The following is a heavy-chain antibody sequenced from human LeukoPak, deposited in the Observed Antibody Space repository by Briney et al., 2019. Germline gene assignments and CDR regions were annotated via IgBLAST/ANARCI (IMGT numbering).Heavy chain of an antibody. CDR2: ISDSGVTT. CDR3: ANSRTAVNYFDY. D-gene: IGHD4-17*01. CDR1: GLTFSSYA. J-gene: IGHJ4*02. Sequence: GGSLRLSCAASGLTFSSYAMTWVRQAPGKGLEWVSAISDSGVTTYHADSVKGRFTISRDNSKNTLFLQMNSLTAEDTAVYYCANSRTAVNYFDYWGQGTPVIVSS. V-gene: IGHV3-23*01.